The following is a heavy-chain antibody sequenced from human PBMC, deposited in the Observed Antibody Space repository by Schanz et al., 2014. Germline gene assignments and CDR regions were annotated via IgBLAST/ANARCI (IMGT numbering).Heavy chain of an antibody. CDR3: AKGMGYCSGGTCYDYYYYGLDV. Sequence: QVQLVESGGGVVQPGRSLRLSCAASGFIFSSYGLHWVRQAPGKGLEWVALISNDGSIKYYADSVEGRFTISRDNSRNTLYLQMNSLSADDTAVFYCAKGMGYCSGGTCYDYYYYGLDVWGQGTTVTVSS. CDR1: GFIFSSYG. J-gene: IGHJ6*02. V-gene: IGHV3-30*19. D-gene: IGHD2-15*01. CDR2: ISNDGSIK.